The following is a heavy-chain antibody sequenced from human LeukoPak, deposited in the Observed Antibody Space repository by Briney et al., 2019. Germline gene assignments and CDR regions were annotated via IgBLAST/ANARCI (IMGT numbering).Heavy chain of an antibody. D-gene: IGHD1-26*01. CDR2: IYYSGGT. Sequence: SETLSLTCTASGDSISGSIYYWGCIRQPPGKGLEWIGSIYYSGGTYYSPSLKSRVTISVDTSKNQFSLKLSSVTAADTAVYYCARHGAPYGGSYRGWFDPWGQGTLVTVSS. J-gene: IGHJ5*02. CDR1: GDSISGSIYY. V-gene: IGHV4-39*01. CDR3: ARHGAPYGGSYRGWFDP.